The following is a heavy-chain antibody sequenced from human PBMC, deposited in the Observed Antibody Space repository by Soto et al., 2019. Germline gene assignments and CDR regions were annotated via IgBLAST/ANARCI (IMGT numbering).Heavy chain of an antibody. V-gene: IGHV1-3*01. CDR1: GYTFTSYA. CDR2: INAGNSDT. D-gene: IGHD3-10*01. J-gene: IGHJ5*02. CDR3: ASPNYYGSGSYRNWFDP. Sequence: ASVKVSCKASGYTFTSYAMHWVRQAPGQRLEWMGWINAGNSDTTYSQKFQGRVTVTSDTSASTAYMELSSLRSEDTAVYYCASPNYYGSGSYRNWFDPWGQGTLVTVSS.